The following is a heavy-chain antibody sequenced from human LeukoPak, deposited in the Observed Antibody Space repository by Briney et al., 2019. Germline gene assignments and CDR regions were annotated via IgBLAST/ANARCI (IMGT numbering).Heavy chain of an antibody. Sequence: GESLKISCKGSGYSFTSYWIGWVRQMPGKGLEWMGIIYPGDPDTRYSPSFQGQVTISGDKSISTAYLQWSSLKASDTAMYYCARRILVSGAVFFDFWGQGTLVTVSS. CDR3: ARRILVSGAVFFDF. V-gene: IGHV5-51*01. J-gene: IGHJ4*02. CDR1: GYSFTSYW. D-gene: IGHD6-19*01. CDR2: IYPGDPDT.